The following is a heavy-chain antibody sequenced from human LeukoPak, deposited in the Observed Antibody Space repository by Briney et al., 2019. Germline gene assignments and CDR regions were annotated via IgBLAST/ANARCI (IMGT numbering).Heavy chain of an antibody. Sequence: GGSLRLSCAASGFIFSSYAMSRVRQAPGKGLEWVSYISSESSVVYYADSAKGRFTISRDNAKNSLYLQMNSLRVEDTAMYYCARDSSSTGRGYWGQGTLVTVSS. V-gene: IGHV3-48*01. CDR3: ARDSSSTGRGY. CDR1: GFIFSSYA. J-gene: IGHJ4*02. CDR2: ISSESSVV. D-gene: IGHD2-2*01.